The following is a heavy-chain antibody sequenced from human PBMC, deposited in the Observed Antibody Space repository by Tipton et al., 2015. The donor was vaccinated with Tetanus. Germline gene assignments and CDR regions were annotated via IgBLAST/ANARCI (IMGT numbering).Heavy chain of an antibody. CDR3: ASGSVVXTAAXXXDY. CDR1: GGSXXXYY. D-gene: IGHD2-2*01. J-gene: IGHJ4*02. V-gene: IGHV4-34*01. CDR2: ISNRGGT. Sequence: TLSLTCAAYGGSXXXYYXXXIRXXPGXXXEWVGKISNRGGTNYNPPLKSRVTMSKDPSKNQFSLNRTSGTAADTALYFCASGSVVXTAAXXXDYWGXGTXXTVS.